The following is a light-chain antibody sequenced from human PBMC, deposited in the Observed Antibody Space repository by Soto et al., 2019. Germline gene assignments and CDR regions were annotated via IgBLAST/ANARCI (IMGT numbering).Light chain of an antibody. J-gene: IGKJ1*01. CDR2: GAS. V-gene: IGKV3-20*01. Sequence: EIVLTQSPGTLSLSPGERATLSCRASQSVTSSYLAWYQQKPGQAPRLLIFGASTRATGIPDRFSGSGSGPDFTLTIGRLEPEDFAVYYCQHYGSSPPWTFGQGTKVEIK. CDR1: QSVTSSY. CDR3: QHYGSSPPWT.